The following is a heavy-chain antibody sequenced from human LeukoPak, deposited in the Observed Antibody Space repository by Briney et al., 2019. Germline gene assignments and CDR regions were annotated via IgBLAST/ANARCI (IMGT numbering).Heavy chain of an antibody. CDR3: ASDASYSADRCYLQRVAS. D-gene: IGHD2-15*01. J-gene: IGHJ4*02. CDR2: IDTNSGAT. V-gene: IGHV1-2*02. Sequence: GASVKVSCKVSVYSFTAYYMHWVRQAPGQGLEWMGWIDTNSGATKYAQKFQGRFTITRDTSIGTAYMELRSLMSDDTAIYYCASDASYSADRCYLQRVASWGQGTLVTVSS. CDR1: VYSFTAYY.